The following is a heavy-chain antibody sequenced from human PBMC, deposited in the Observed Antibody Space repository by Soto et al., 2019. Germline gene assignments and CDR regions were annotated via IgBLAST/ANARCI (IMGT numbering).Heavy chain of an antibody. J-gene: IGHJ4*02. CDR1: GFTFSNYA. V-gene: IGHV3-23*01. D-gene: IGHD3-16*02. CDR2: VSGTGSST. Sequence: EEQLLESGGDSVQPGGSLRLSCAASGFTFSNYAMSWVRQAPGKGLEWVSVVSGTGSSTYYADSVKGRFTISRDNSKNTLYLEMKSLRVEDTAVYYCANLAGSGELSPIGYWGQGTLVAVFS. CDR3: ANLAGSGELSPIGY.